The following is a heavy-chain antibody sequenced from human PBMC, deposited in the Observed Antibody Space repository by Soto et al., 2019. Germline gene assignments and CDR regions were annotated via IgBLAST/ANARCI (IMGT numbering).Heavy chain of an antibody. Sequence: QVQLQLSGPGLVKPSQTLSLTCAISGDSVSSNTVAWNWIRQSLSRGLEWLGRTYYWSKWSNDYAVSVESRITINAYTVQNQLPLQLMSVTPEYMAVYYCTRGQVGTTPGIDYWGQGTLVTVAA. CDR3: TRGQVGTTPGIDY. J-gene: IGHJ4*02. D-gene: IGHD1-1*01. CDR1: GDSVSSNTVA. CDR2: TYYWSKWSN. V-gene: IGHV6-1*01.